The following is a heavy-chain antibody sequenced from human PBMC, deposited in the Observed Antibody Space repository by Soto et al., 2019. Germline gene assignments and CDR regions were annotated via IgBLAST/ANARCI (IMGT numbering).Heavy chain of an antibody. CDR3: ARSVAGRGVYYYYGMDV. CDR2: INPNSGDT. D-gene: IGHD6-19*01. V-gene: IGHV1-2*04. J-gene: IGHJ6*02. Sequence: QVQLVQSGAEVKKPGASVKVSCKASGYTFTGYYMHWVRQAPGQGLEWMGWINPNSGDTNYAQKFQGWVTMTRDTSISTAYMELSRLSSDDTAVYYCARSVAGRGVYYYYGMDVWGQGTTVTVSS. CDR1: GYTFTGYY.